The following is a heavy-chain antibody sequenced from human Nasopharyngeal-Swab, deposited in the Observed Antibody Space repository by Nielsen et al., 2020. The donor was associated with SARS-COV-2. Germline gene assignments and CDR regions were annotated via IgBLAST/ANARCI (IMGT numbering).Heavy chain of an antibody. J-gene: IGHJ3*02. CDR2: IYYSGST. V-gene: IGHV4-59*13. Sequence: SVTLSLTCTVSLDSISSYYWSWIRQPPGKGLEWIGYIYYSGSTNYNPSLKSRVTISVDTSKNQFSLKLSSVTAADTAVSYCARDPSTITMVRGVIPHGAFDIWGQGTMVTVSS. CDR1: LDSISSYY. D-gene: IGHD3-10*01. CDR3: ARDPSTITMVRGVIPHGAFDI.